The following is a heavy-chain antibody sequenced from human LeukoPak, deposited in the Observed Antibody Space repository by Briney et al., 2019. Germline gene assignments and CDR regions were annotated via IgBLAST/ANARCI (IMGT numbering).Heavy chain of an antibody. J-gene: IGHJ4*02. CDR3: AKKLLPITLAY. CDR2: IHPSGIT. Sequence: SETLSLTCAVYGGSFSNYFWSWIRQPPGKGLEWMGEIHPSGITNYNPSLKSRVTISVDTSKNRFSLKLSSVTAADTAVYYCAKKLLPITLAYWAQGTLVTASS. V-gene: IGHV4-34*01. CDR1: GGSFSNYF. D-gene: IGHD1-20*01.